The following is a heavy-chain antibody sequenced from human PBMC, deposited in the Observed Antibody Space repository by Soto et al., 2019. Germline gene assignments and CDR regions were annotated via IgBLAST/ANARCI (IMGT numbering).Heavy chain of an antibody. CDR2: IYYSGST. D-gene: IGHD3-10*01. V-gene: IGHV4-59*08. CDR3: ARRIMVRGVISRFDWFDP. CDR1: GGSIISYY. J-gene: IGHJ5*02. Sequence: SETLSLTCTVSGGSIISYYWSWIRQPPGKGLEWIGYIYYSGSTNYNPSLKSRVTISVDTSKNQFSLKLSSVTAADTAVYYCARRIMVRGVISRFDWFDPWGQGTLVTSPQ.